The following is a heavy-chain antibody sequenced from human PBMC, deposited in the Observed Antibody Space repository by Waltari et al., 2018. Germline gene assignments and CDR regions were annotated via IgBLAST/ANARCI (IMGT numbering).Heavy chain of an antibody. Sequence: EVHLLESGGGLVQPGGSLRLSCAASGFTFSSYAMSWVRQAPGKGLEWVSAISTSGGNTYYADFVKGRFTISRDNSKNTLDLEMNSLRVEDTALYYCAKDLQDYYDSSGHYSPFDYWGQGTLVTVSS. D-gene: IGHD3-22*01. CDR2: ISTSGGNT. J-gene: IGHJ4*02. V-gene: IGHV3-23*01. CDR1: GFTFSSYA. CDR3: AKDLQDYYDSSGHYSPFDY.